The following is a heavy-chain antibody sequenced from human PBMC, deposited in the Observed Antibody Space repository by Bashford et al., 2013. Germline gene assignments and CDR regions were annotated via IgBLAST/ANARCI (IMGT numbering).Heavy chain of an antibody. CDR2: ISYDGSEK. CDR3: TKDRYNYDRSGYISSGYHDY. D-gene: IGHD3-22*01. CDR1: GFTFSDYG. V-gene: IGHV3-30*18. J-gene: IGHJ4*02. Sequence: GGSLRLSCVASGFTFSDYGMHWVRQAPGKGLEWVAVISYDGSEKYYADSVKGRFTISRDISKNTLYLQMNSLRAEDTAMYYCTKDRYNYDRSGYISSGYHDYWGQGAWSPSPQ.